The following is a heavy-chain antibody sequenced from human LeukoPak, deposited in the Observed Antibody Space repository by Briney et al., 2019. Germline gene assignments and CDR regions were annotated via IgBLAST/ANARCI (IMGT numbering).Heavy chain of an antibody. V-gene: IGHV3-48*03. J-gene: IGHJ4*02. D-gene: IGHD2-2*01. CDR2: ISSSGTTI. CDR1: GFTFGSYE. Sequence: GGSLGLSCAAPGFTFGSYEMNWVRQAPGKGLHWVSDISSSGTTIYSADSVKGRFTISRDNAKNSLYLQMNSLRAEDTAVYYCARKYCSTTSCLFDNWGQGTLVTVSS. CDR3: ARKYCSTTSCLFDN.